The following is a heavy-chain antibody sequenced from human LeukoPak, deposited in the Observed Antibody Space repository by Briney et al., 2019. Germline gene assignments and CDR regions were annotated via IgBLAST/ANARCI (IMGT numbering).Heavy chain of an antibody. CDR1: GFTFSSYA. Sequence: GGSLRLSCSASGFTFSSYAMHWVRQAPGKGLEYVSAISSNGGSTYYADSVKGRFTISRDNSKNTLYLQMSSLRAEDTAVYYCVKGVIAAAGFVAYGGRGPLVTVSS. CDR3: VKGVIAAAGFVAY. CDR2: ISSNGGST. D-gene: IGHD6-13*01. J-gene: IGHJ4*02. V-gene: IGHV3-64D*06.